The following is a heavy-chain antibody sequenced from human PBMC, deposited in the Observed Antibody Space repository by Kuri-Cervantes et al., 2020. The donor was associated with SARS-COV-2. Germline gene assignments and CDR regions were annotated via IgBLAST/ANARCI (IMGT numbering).Heavy chain of an antibody. D-gene: IGHD3-16*01. V-gene: IGHV4-4*02. Sequence: GSLRPSCAVPGGSISSSNWWSWVRQPPGKWLEWIGESYHSGNTNYNPSLKSRVTISVDMSKTQFSLKLRSVTAGDTAVYYCARTGEDYPFDYWGQGTLVTVSS. CDR1: GGSISSSNW. CDR3: ARTGEDYPFDY. J-gene: IGHJ4*02. CDR2: SYHSGNT.